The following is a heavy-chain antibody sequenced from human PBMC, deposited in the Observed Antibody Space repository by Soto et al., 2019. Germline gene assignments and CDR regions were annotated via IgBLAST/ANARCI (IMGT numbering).Heavy chain of an antibody. CDR2: IWYDGGNE. CDR3: ARGAPYDILTGSLVYYYGMDV. CDR1: GFIFSSYA. Sequence: QVQLVESGGGVVQPGRSLRLSCAASGFIFSSYAMHWVRQPPGKGLEWVAVIWYDGGNENYADSVKGRFTISRDNSKQRVNVQMNGLRGEDTSVYYCARGAPYDILTGSLVYYYGMDVWGQGRTVTVSS. D-gene: IGHD3-9*01. V-gene: IGHV3-33*01. J-gene: IGHJ6*02.